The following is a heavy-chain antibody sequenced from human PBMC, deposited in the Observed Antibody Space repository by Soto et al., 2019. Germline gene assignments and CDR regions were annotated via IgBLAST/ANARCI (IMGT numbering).Heavy chain of an antibody. Sequence: EVQVVESGGGLVKPGGSLRLSFASSGFTFSTYTMNWVRQAPGKGLEGVSSINGRSNYKYYTDSVKGRFTISRDNAKNSLYLQMNRLRAEDTAVYYCAREDGIVGGTSAFDYWGLGTLVTVSS. V-gene: IGHV3-21*01. CDR2: INGRSNYK. J-gene: IGHJ4*02. D-gene: IGHD1-26*01. CDR1: GFTFSTYT. CDR3: AREDGIVGGTSAFDY.